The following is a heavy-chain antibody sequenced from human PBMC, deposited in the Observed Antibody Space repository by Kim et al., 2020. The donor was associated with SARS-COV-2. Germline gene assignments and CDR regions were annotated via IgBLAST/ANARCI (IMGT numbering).Heavy chain of an antibody. CDR1: GFTFSSYS. D-gene: IGHD3-16*01. J-gene: IGHJ4*02. Sequence: GGSLRHSCAASGFTFSSYSMNWVRQAPGKGLEWVSSISSSSSYIYYADSVKGRFTISRDNAKNSLYLQMNSLRAEDTAVYYCARDPSARGSAYWGQGTLVTVSS. V-gene: IGHV3-21*01. CDR3: ARDPSARGSAY. CDR2: ISSSSSYI.